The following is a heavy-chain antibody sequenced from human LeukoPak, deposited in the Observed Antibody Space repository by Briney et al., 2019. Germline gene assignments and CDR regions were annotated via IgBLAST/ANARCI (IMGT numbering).Heavy chain of an antibody. J-gene: IGHJ4*02. CDR2: INSDGSEG. CDR3: ARSAKTPLDY. CDR1: GFTFSGFW. Sequence: GGSLRLSCAVSGFTFSGFWMSWSRQAPGKGLEWVASINSDGSEGYYADVVKGRFTISRDNAKNSLYLQMNSLRAEDTAVYYCARSAKTPLDYWGQGTLVTVSS. V-gene: IGHV3-7*01.